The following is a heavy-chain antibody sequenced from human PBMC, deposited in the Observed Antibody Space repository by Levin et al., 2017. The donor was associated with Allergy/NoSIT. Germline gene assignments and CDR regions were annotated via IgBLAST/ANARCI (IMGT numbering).Heavy chain of an antibody. CDR2: IEYNVKT. V-gene: IGHV4-61*01. D-gene: IGHD1-26*01. Sequence: GSLRLSCTVSGASITSGLYYWSWIRQSPGTGLEWIGFIEYNVKTHYNPSLMSRVAMSLDTSKNQFSLSLTSVIPADTAVYFCAAGKWVLSDSIWAQETLVTVS. J-gene: IGHJ4*02. CDR3: AAGKWVLSDSI. CDR1: GASITSGLYY.